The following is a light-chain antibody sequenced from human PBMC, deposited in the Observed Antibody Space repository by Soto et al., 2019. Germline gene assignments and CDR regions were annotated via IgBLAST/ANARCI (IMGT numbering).Light chain of an antibody. CDR2: SAS. Sequence: EIVLTQSPGTLSLSPGQRATLSCRASQSVTSTYLAWYRQKPGQAPTLLIYSASSRAVGIPDRFSGSGSGTNFTLTISRLEPEDFAVFYWQLYGPSTWTFGQGTKVEIK. CDR3: QLYGPSTWT. V-gene: IGKV3-20*01. CDR1: QSVTSTY. J-gene: IGKJ1*01.